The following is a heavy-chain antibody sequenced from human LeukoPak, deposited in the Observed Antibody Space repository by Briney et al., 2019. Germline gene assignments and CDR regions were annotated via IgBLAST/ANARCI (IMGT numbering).Heavy chain of an antibody. D-gene: IGHD5-12*01. CDR3: ARDSSGYDSWSRVTNEQNDY. J-gene: IGHJ4*02. V-gene: IGHV1-18*01. CDR1: GYTFTSYG. Sequence: ASVKVSCKASGYTFTSYGISWVRQAPGQGLEWMGWISAYNGNTNYAQKLQGRVTMTTDTSTSTAYMELRSLRSDDTAVYYCARDSSGYDSWSRVTNEQNDYWGQGTLVTVPS. CDR2: ISAYNGNT.